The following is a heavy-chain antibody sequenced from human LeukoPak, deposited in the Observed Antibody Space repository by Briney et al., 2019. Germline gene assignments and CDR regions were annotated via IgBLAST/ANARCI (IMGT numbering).Heavy chain of an antibody. J-gene: IGHJ4*02. D-gene: IGHD2-8*01. V-gene: IGHV3-23*01. CDR1: GCTFSSYA. Sequence: QPGGSLRLSCEASGCTFSSYAMSWVRQAPGKGLEWVSSISDSGGSTFYADSVKGRFTISRDNSKNTLYLQMNSLRAEDTAIYFCAKRMGDDWGQGTLVTVSS. CDR3: AKRMGDD. CDR2: ISDSGGST.